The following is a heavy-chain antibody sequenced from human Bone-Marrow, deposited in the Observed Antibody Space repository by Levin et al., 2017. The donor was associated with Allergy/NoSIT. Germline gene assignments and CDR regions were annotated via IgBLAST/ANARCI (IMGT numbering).Heavy chain of an antibody. CDR1: GYTFTGYY. D-gene: IGHD6-13*01. CDR2: INPNSGGT. J-gene: IGHJ6*02. V-gene: IGHV1-2*02. CDR3: ARDQYGSSWYLHYYYYGMDV. Sequence: ASVKVSCKASGYTFTGYYMHWVRQAPGQGLEWMGWINPNSGGTNYAQKFQGRVTMTRDTSISTAYMELSRLRSDDTAVYYCARDQYGSSWYLHYYYYGMDVWGQGTTVTVSS.